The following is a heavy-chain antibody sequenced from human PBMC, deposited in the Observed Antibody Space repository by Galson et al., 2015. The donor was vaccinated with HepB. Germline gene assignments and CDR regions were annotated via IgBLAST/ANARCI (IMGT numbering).Heavy chain of an antibody. CDR3: AVPARYFDWLAEYGMDV. J-gene: IGHJ6*02. Sequence: SETLSLTCAVYGGSFSGYSWSWIRQPPGKGLEWIGEINHSGSTNYNPSLKSRVTISVDTSKNQFSLKLSSVTAADTAVYYCAVPARYFDWLAEYGMDVWGQGTTVTVSS. D-gene: IGHD3-9*01. CDR2: INHSGST. CDR1: GGSFSGYS. V-gene: IGHV4-34*01.